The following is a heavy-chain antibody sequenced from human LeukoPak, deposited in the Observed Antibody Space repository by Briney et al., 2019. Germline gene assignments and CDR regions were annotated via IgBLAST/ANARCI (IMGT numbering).Heavy chain of an antibody. CDR2: INHSGST. CDR3: ARMGFWSGYYIFFEQRKYNWFDP. J-gene: IGHJ5*02. CDR1: GVSFSGYY. Sequence: SETLSLTCAVYGVSFSGYYWSWIRQPPGKGLEWIGDINHSGSTNYNPSLQSRVPISVDTSKNQFSLKLGAVTAADWAEYYCARMGFWSGYYIFFEQRKYNWFDPWGQGRLVSVS. D-gene: IGHD3-3*01. V-gene: IGHV4-34*01.